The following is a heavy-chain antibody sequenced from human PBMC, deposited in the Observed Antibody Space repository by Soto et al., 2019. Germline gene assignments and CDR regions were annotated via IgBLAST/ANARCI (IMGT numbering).Heavy chain of an antibody. D-gene: IGHD6-6*01. Sequence: PGGSLRLSCAASGFTFSSYAMSWVRQAPGKGLEWVSAISGSGGSTYYADSVKGRFTISRDNSKNTLYLQMNSLRAEDTGTYYCVKGSASARPYYFDSWGQGSLVTGSS. J-gene: IGHJ4*02. V-gene: IGHV3-23*01. CDR1: GFTFSSYA. CDR2: ISGSGGST. CDR3: VKGSASARPYYFDS.